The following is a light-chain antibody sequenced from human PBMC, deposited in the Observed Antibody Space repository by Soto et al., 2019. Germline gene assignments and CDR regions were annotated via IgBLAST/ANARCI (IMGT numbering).Light chain of an antibody. CDR3: CSYAGSYTYV. J-gene: IGLJ1*01. CDR2: SVN. CDR1: SSDVGGHNY. V-gene: IGLV2-11*01. Sequence: QSALTHPRSVPASPGQSVTISCTGTSSDVGGHNYVSWSQQHAGKAPKLMISSVNKRPSAIPDRFSGSKSGNTASLTISALQPEEEADYYCCSYAGSYTYVLGTGTKVTVL.